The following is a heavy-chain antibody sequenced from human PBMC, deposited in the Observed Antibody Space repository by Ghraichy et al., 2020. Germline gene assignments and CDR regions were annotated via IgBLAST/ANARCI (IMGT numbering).Heavy chain of an antibody. CDR2: MNPNSGNT. CDR3: ARGRGSGWYASTDYGGNSADY. V-gene: IGHV1-8*01. D-gene: IGHD4-23*01. CDR1: GYTFTSYD. Sequence: ASVKVSCKASGYTFTSYDINWVRQATGQGLEWMGWMNPNSGNTGYAQKFQGRVTMTRNTSISTAYMELSSLRSEDTAVYYCARGRGSGWYASTDYGGNSADYWGQGTLVTVSS. J-gene: IGHJ4*02.